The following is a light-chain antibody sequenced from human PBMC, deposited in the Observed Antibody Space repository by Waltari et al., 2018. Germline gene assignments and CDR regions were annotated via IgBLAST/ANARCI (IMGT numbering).Light chain of an antibody. Sequence: CRASPSVGTYLAWYQQRPGQSPRLLIYDASYRATGIPARFSGSGSETDFTLTISSLQPEDFAVYYCQQRRNWPLTFGGGTRVQI. CDR2: DAS. J-gene: IGKJ4*01. CDR1: PSVGTY. V-gene: IGKV3-11*01. CDR3: QQRRNWPLT.